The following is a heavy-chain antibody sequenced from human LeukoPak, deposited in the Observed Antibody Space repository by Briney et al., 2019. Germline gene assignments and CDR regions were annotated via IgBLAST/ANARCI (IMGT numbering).Heavy chain of an antibody. CDR3: AKDPQVVVVAATPNY. J-gene: IGHJ4*02. V-gene: IGHV3-7*03. Sequence: GGSLRLSCAASGFTISSYWMNWVRQAPGKGLEWVANIKQDGSEKKYVDSVKGRFTISRDNSKNTLYLQMNSLRAEDTAVYYCAKDPQVVVVAATPNYWGQGTLVTVSS. CDR1: GFTISSYW. CDR2: IKQDGSEK. D-gene: IGHD2-15*01.